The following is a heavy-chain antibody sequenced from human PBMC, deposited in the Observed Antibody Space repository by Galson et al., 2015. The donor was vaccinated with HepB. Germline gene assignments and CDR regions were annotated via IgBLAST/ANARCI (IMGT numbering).Heavy chain of an antibody. J-gene: IGHJ6*03. Sequence: SLRLSCAASGFTFSSYWMSWVRQAPGKGLEWVANIKQDGSEKYYVDSVKGRFTISRDNAKNSLYLQLNSLRAEDTAVYYCAREHGPNYDSSGYYRVYYYYYMDVWGKGTTVTVSS. CDR3: AREHGPNYDSSGYYRVYYYYYMDV. CDR1: GFTFSSYW. CDR2: IKQDGSEK. D-gene: IGHD3-22*01. V-gene: IGHV3-7*01.